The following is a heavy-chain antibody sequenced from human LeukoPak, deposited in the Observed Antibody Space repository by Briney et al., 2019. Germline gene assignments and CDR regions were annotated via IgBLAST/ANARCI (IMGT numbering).Heavy chain of an antibody. V-gene: IGHV3-30*03. CDR3: ARDPPGEGIDY. J-gene: IGHJ4*02. Sequence: GGSLRLSCAASGFTFSSYGMNWVRQAPGKGLEWVAVISYDGSNKYYADSVKGRFTISRDNSKNTLYLQMNSLRAEDTAVYYCARDPPGEGIDYWGQGTLVTVSS. D-gene: IGHD3-10*01. CDR2: ISYDGSNK. CDR1: GFTFSSYG.